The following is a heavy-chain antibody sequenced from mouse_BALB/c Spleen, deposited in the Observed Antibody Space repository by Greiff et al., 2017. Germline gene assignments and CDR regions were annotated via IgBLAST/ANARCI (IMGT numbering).Heavy chain of an antibody. CDR3: TREGIYWYFDV. CDR1: GYTFTSYY. CDR2: INPSNGGT. V-gene: IGHV1S81*02. Sequence: QVQLQQSGPELVKPGASVRISCKASGYTFTSYYMYWVKQRPGQGLEWIGGINPSNGGTNFNEKFKSKATLTVDKSSSTAYMQLSSLTSEDSAVYYCTREGIYWYFDVWGAGTTVTVSS. J-gene: IGHJ1*01.